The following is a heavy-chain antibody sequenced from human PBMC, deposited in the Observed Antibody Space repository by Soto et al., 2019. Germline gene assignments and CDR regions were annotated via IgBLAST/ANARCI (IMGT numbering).Heavy chain of an antibody. V-gene: IGHV4-39*02. D-gene: IGHD3-3*01. J-gene: IGHJ6*02. Sequence: SETLSLTCTVSGGSISSSSYYWGWIRQPPGKWLEWIGSIYYSGSTYYNPSLKSRVTISVDTSKNQFSLKLSSVTAADTAVYYCARESEGNPYYDFWSGYYRPNYYYYYGMDVWGQGTTVTVSS. CDR2: IYYSGST. CDR1: GGSISSSSYY. CDR3: ARESEGNPYYDFWSGYYRPNYYYYYGMDV.